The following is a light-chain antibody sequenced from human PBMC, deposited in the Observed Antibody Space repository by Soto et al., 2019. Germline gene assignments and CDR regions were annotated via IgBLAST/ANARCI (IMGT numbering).Light chain of an antibody. CDR1: QSVSSKY. Sequence: EIVLTQSPGTLSLSPGARATLSCRAIQSVSSKYLAWYQQKPGQAPRVLIYGASSRATGIPDRFSGGGSGTDFTLTISRLEPEEFAVYHCQLYGTSPPVTFGQGTRLEI. CDR3: QLYGTSPPVT. CDR2: GAS. J-gene: IGKJ5*01. V-gene: IGKV3-20*01.